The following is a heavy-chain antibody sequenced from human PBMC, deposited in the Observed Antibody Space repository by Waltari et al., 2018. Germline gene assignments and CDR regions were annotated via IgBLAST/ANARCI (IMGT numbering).Heavy chain of an antibody. Sequence: EVQLVESGGGLVKPGGSLRLSCAASGFTFSSYSMNWVRQAPGKGLEWVSSISSSSSYIDYADSVKCRFTISRDNAKNSLYLQMNSLRAEDTAVYYCARGITVTTPDYWGQGTLVTVSS. D-gene: IGHD4-17*01. V-gene: IGHV3-21*01. CDR2: ISSSSSYI. J-gene: IGHJ4*02. CDR3: ARGITVTTPDY. CDR1: GFTFSSYS.